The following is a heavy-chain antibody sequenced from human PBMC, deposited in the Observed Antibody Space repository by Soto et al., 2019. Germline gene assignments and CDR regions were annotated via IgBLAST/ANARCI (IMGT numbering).Heavy chain of an antibody. CDR2: ISGGSDIT. D-gene: IGHD4-17*01. CDR3: AKGSTVDTRHFDY. CDR1: GFTFSSYT. Sequence: EVQLLESGGGLVQPGGSLRLSCAASGFTFSSYTMSWVRQAPGKGLEWVSVISGGSDITSYADSVKGRFTISRDNSKSTLYLQTNSLRAEDPAIYYCAKGSTVDTRHFDYWGQGTLVTVSS. V-gene: IGHV3-23*01. J-gene: IGHJ4*02.